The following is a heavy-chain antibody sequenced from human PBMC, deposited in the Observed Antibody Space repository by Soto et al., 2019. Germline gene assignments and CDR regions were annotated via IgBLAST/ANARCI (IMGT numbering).Heavy chain of an antibody. CDR3: ARESEDLTSNFDY. V-gene: IGHV3-30*03. Sequence: GGSLRLSCAASGFTFSSYGMHWVRQAPGKGLEWVAVISYDGSNKSYADSVKGRFTISRDNSKNSLYLEMNSLRAEDTAVYYCARESEDLTSNFDYWGQGALVTVSS. CDR2: ISYDGSNK. J-gene: IGHJ4*02. CDR1: GFTFSSYG.